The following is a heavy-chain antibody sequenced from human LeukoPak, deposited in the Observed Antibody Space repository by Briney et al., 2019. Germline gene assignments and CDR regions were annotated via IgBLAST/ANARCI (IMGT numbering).Heavy chain of an antibody. CDR3: APAVMEGYDFDRMVV. J-gene: IGHJ6*04. Sequence: PGGSLRLSCAASGVTFSSYGMHWVRQAPGKGLEWVAVISYDGSNKYYADSVKGRFTISRDNSKNTLYLQMNSLRAEDTAVYNCAPAVMEGYDFDRMVVWGEGTTLTVSS. V-gene: IGHV3-30*03. CDR2: ISYDGSNK. CDR1: GVTFSSYG. D-gene: IGHD2-2*01.